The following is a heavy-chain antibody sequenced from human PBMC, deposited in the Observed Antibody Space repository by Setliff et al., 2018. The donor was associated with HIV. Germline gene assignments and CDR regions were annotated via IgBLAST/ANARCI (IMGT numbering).Heavy chain of an antibody. V-gene: IGHV1-2*02. CDR3: ARGGRLWGQYGVDL. Sequence: ASVKVSCKASGYTFTDYFIHWVRQAPGQGLEWMGWLNPNTGATDSAQNLQGRFTMTRDNSINTAYMDLTRLTSDDTGVYFCARGGRLWGQYGVDLWGQGTQVTVSS. J-gene: IGHJ5*02. CDR2: LNPNTGAT. CDR1: GYTFTDYF. D-gene: IGHD3-16*01.